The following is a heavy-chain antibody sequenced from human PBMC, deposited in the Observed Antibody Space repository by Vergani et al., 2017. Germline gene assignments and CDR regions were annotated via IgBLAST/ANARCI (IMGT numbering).Heavy chain of an antibody. CDR2: IRPYTGHT. Sequence: QVQLVQSGAELKKPGASVSVSCKGSSHTFQTYGISWVRQAPGKGLEWMAWIRPYTGHTIYAQKFQDRVTMTADTSTNTAYMELSSLRSEDTAVYYCARGRYYGGSLDAFDIWGQGTMVTVSS. CDR3: ARGRYYGGSLDAFDI. CDR1: SHTFQTYG. D-gene: IGHD2-21*01. V-gene: IGHV1-18*01. J-gene: IGHJ3*02.